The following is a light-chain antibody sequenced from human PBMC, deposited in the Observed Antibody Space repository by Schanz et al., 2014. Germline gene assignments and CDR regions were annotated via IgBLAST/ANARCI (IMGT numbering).Light chain of an antibody. CDR1: QSVSSSY. CDR2: GAS. CDR3: QQRSNWPRAT. V-gene: IGKV3D-20*02. Sequence: EIVLTQSPGTLSLSPGERATLSCRASQSVSSSYLAWYQQKPGQAPRLLIYGASSRATGIPDRFSGSGSGTDFTLTISRLEPEDFAVYYCQQRSNWPRATFGQGTKLEI. J-gene: IGKJ2*01.